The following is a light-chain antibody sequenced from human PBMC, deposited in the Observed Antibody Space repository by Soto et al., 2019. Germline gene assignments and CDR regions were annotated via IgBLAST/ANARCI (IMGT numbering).Light chain of an antibody. V-gene: IGLV2-14*01. J-gene: IGLJ1*01. CDR3: SSYTSSRFYV. Sequence: QSVLTQPASVSGSPGQSITISCTGTSSDVGGYNYVSWYQQHPGKAPKLMIYEVSNRPSGVSNRFSGSKSGNTASLTISGLQAEDEADYYCSSYTSSRFYVFGNGTKGTV. CDR2: EVS. CDR1: SSDVGGYNY.